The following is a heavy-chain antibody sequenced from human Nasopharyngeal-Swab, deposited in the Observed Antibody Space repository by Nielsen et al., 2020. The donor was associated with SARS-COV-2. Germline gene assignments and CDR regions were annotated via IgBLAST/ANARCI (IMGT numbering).Heavy chain of an antibody. CDR3: ARDRGSSWYWGVAFDI. CDR2: ISGSGGGT. D-gene: IGHD6-13*01. V-gene: IGHV3-23*01. CDR1: GFTFSSYA. Sequence: GGSLRLSCAASGFTFSSYAMSWVRQAPGRGLEWVSAISGSGGGTYYADSVKGRFTISRDNAKNSLYLQMNSLRAEDTAVYYCARDRGSSWYWGVAFDIWGQGTMVTVSS. J-gene: IGHJ3*02.